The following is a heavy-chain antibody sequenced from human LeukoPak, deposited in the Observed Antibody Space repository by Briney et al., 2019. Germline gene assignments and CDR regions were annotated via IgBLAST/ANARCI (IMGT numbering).Heavy chain of an antibody. D-gene: IGHD7-27*01. CDR1: GFSFKDHF. Sequence: PGGSLRLSCTASGFSFKDHFMDWVRQAPGKGLEWVGRIKKRPERYATEYAASVKGRFTISRDDSKSSMYLQMNSLKIEDTAVYYCIRDNWGYVNRGQGTLVTVSS. V-gene: IGHV3-72*01. CDR2: IKKRPERYAT. CDR3: IRDNWGYVN. J-gene: IGHJ4*02.